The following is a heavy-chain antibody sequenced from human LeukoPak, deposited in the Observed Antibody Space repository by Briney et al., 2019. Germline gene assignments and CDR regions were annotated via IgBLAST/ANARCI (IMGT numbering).Heavy chain of an antibody. CDR2: INQDGSVK. V-gene: IGHV3-7*01. CDR1: GFAFSGYW. CDR3: LRGVRAPDY. J-gene: IGHJ4*02. Sequence: GGSLRLSCAASGFAFSGYWMSWVRLAPGKGLEWVANINQDGSVKYYVDSVKGRFTISRDNAKNSLYLQMNSLRAEDAAVYYCLRGVRAPDYWGQGTLVTVSS.